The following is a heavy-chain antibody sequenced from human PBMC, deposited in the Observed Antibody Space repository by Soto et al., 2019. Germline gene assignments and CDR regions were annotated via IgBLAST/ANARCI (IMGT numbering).Heavy chain of an antibody. CDR3: AKDLGIAVAGSGVY. Sequence: QVQLVESGGGVVQPGRSLRLSCAASGFTFSSYGMHWVRQAPGKGLEWVAVISYDGSNKYYADSVKGRFTISRDNSKNTLYLQMNSLRSEDTAVYYCAKDLGIAVAGSGVYWGQGTLVTVSS. V-gene: IGHV3-30*18. J-gene: IGHJ4*02. CDR2: ISYDGSNK. D-gene: IGHD6-19*01. CDR1: GFTFSSYG.